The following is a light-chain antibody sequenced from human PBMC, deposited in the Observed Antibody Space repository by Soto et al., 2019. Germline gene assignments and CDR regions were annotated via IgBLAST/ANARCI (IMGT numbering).Light chain of an antibody. CDR1: QSVSNSY. CDR2: GAS. Sequence: EIVLTQSPGTLSLSPGERATLSCRASQSVSNSYLAWYQQKPGQAPRLLIYGASSRATGIPDRFSGSVSGTDFTLTIAGLEPEDFAVYYCQQYGSSPYTFGQGTELEIK. V-gene: IGKV3-20*01. J-gene: IGKJ2*01. CDR3: QQYGSSPYT.